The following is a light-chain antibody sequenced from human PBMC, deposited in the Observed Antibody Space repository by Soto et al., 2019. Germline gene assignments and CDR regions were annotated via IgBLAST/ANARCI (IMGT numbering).Light chain of an antibody. Sequence: IQVTQNTSTLSASVGDTFTMTCRVSQSISRWLAWYQQKPGKAPKILISDASILESGVPSMFSGTGSGTEFTLTISSLQPDDFATYFCQQYNTFSLITSAQGTRPEI. J-gene: IGKJ5*01. CDR2: DAS. CDR1: QSISRW. CDR3: QQYNTFSLIT. V-gene: IGKV1-5*01.